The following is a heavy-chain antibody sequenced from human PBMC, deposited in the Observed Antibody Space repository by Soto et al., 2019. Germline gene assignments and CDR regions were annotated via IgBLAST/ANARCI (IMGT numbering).Heavy chain of an antibody. CDR2: IYYSGST. Sequence: PSETLSLSCTVSGCSISSSSYYWGWIRQPPGKGLEWIGSIYYSGSTYYNPSLKSRVTISVDTSKNQFSLKLSSVTAADTAVYYCARGYCSGGSCYKNNWFDPWGQGTLVTVSS. D-gene: IGHD2-15*01. CDR3: ARGYCSGGSCYKNNWFDP. V-gene: IGHV4-39*01. CDR1: GCSISSSSYY. J-gene: IGHJ5*02.